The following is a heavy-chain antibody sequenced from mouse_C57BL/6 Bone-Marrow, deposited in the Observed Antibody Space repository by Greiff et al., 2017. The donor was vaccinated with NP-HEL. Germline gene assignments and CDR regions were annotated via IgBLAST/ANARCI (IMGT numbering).Heavy chain of an antibody. CDR2: IYPRSGNT. V-gene: IGHV1-81*01. J-gene: IGHJ3*01. D-gene: IGHD1-1*01. CDR1: GYTFTSYG. Sequence: HVQLQQSGAELARPGASVKLSCKASGYTFTSYGISWVKQRTGQGLEWIGEIYPRSGNTYYNEKFKGKATLTADKSSSTAYMELRSLTSEDSAVYFCAHYYGSSYGFAYWGQGTLVTVSA. CDR3: AHYYGSSYGFAY.